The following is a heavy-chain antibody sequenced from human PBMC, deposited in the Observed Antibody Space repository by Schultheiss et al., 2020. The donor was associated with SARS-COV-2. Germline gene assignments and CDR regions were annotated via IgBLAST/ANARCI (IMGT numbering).Heavy chain of an antibody. CDR2: IGTAGDT. V-gene: IGHV3-13*04. D-gene: IGHD2-2*01. J-gene: IGHJ4*02. CDR3: ARQSGLYQLLPFDY. CDR1: GFTFSSYG. Sequence: GGSLRLSCAASGFTFSSYGMHWVRQAPGKGLEWVSAIGTAGDTYYQGSVKGRFTISRDNAKNTLYLQMNSLRAEDTAVYYCARQSGLYQLLPFDYWGQGTLVTVSS.